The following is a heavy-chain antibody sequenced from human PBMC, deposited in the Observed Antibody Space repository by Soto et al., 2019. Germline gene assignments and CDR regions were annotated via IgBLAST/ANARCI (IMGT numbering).Heavy chain of an antibody. J-gene: IGHJ6*02. CDR2: VYYTGDT. D-gene: IGHD4-17*01. Sequence: QVQLQQSGPRLVKPSETLSLTCTVSSGPDRSHNWGWIRQPPGRGLEWIGYVYYTGDTAYNPSLRSRVSISEETSTNDISLTLSSVTAADTAVYYCVRQGIDYLHGLVDVWGQGTTVSVSS. CDR1: SGPDRSHN. CDR3: VRQGIDYLHGLVDV. V-gene: IGHV4-59*08.